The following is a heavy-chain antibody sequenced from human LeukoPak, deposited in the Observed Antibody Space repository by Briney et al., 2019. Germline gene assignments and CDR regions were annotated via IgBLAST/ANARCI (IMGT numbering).Heavy chain of an antibody. Sequence: GGSLRLSCAASGFTFSAYYMSWIRRAPGKGLEWVSYISSGGSTISHADSVKGRFTISRDNAKNTLYLQMNSLRTEDTAVYYCARGSSSVPNLLDYWGQGTPVTVSS. J-gene: IGHJ4*02. D-gene: IGHD2-2*01. CDR1: GFTFSAYY. CDR3: ARGSSSVPNLLDY. V-gene: IGHV3-11*04. CDR2: ISSGGSTI.